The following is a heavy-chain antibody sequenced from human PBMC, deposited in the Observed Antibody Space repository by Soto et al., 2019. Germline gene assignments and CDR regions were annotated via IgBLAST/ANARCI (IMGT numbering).Heavy chain of an antibody. V-gene: IGHV3-23*01. J-gene: IGHJ6*01. Sequence: SCAACIVSFYISAIGWVRKTPGKGLEWVSAISGSGGSTYYADSVKGRFTISRDNSKNTLYLQMNSLRAEDTAVYYCAKDPLGYDILTGYYEFYYYSGMDVSGQATTVTVSS. CDR3: AKDPLGYDILTGYYEFYYYSGMDV. CDR2: ISGSGGST. D-gene: IGHD3-9*01. CDR1: IVSFYISA.